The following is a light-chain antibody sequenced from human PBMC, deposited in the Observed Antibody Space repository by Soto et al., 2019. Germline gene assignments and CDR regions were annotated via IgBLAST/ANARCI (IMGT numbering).Light chain of an antibody. CDR3: CSYTGTYTVV. V-gene: IGLV2-14*02. CDR1: SSVVGSYDL. CDR2: DVN. J-gene: IGLJ2*01. Sequence: QSVLTQPASVSGSPGQSIAISCTGTSSVVGSYDLVSWYQQRPAKAPKLMIYDVNQRPSGVPDRFSGSKSGNTASLTISGLQAEDEADYYCCSYTGTYTVVFGGGTKLTVL.